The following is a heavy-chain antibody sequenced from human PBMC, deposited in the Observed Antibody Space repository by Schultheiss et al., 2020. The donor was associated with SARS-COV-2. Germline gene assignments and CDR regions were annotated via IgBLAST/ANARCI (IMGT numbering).Heavy chain of an antibody. J-gene: IGHJ4*02. Sequence: GGSLRLSCAASGFTFSNYAMNWVRQAPGKGLEWVSYISSSSSTIYYADSVKGRFTISRDNAKNSLYLQMNSLRDEDTAVYYCAREYGGYYGSGRFYFDYWGQGTLVTVSS. D-gene: IGHD3-10*01. V-gene: IGHV3-48*02. CDR3: AREYGGYYGSGRFYFDY. CDR1: GFTFSNYA. CDR2: ISSSSSTI.